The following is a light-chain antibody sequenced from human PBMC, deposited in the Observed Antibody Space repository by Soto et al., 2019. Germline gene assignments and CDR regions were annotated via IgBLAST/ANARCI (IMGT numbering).Light chain of an antibody. CDR2: AAS. CDR1: QGISSY. V-gene: IGKV1-9*01. Sequence: IQLTQSPSSLSASVGDRVTLTCRASQGISSYLAWYQQKPGKAPKLLIYAASTVQSGVPSRFSGSGTGTDFALTISSRQPEDDAAYCCHHLNRDPPGLTFGGGTKVEIK. J-gene: IGKJ4*02. CDR3: HHLNRDPPGLT.